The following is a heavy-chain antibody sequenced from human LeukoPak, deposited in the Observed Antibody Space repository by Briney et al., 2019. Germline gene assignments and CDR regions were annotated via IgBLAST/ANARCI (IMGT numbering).Heavy chain of an antibody. CDR1: GGTFSSYA. CDR2: IIPIFGTA. Sequence: ASVKVSCKASGGTFSSYAISWVRQAPGQGLEWMGGIIPIFGTANYAQKFQGRVTITADESTSTAYMELSSLRSEDTAVYYCARDSNPYSSGRYGYYYYYYYMDVWGKGTTVTISS. CDR3: ARDSNPYSSGRYGYYYYYYYMDV. D-gene: IGHD6-19*01. V-gene: IGHV1-69*13. J-gene: IGHJ6*03.